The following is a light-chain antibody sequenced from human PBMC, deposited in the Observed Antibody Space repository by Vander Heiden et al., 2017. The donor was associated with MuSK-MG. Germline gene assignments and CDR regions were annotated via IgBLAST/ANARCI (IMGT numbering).Light chain of an antibody. CDR3: QQYGSSPLYT. V-gene: IGKV3-20*01. CDR1: QSVSSSY. Sequence: EIVLTQSTGTLSLSPVERATLSCRSSQSVSSSYLAWYQQKPGQAPRLLIYGASSRATGIPDRFSGSGSGTDFTLTISRLEPEDFAVYYCQQYGSSPLYTFGQGTKLEIK. CDR2: GAS. J-gene: IGKJ2*01.